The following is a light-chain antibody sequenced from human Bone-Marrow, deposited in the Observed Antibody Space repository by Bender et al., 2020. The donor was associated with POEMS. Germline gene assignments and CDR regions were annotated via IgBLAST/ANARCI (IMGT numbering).Light chain of an antibody. Sequence: QSALTQPASISGSPGQAITISCTGTSRDVGSSNLVSWYQQYPGRAPKLIIFEVTQRPSGVSDRFSGSKSGNTASLTISGLQPEDGADYFCMSYKGSDDLYVFGTGTKVTVL. CDR2: EVT. J-gene: IGLJ1*01. CDR3: MSYKGSDDLYV. CDR1: SRDVGSSNL. V-gene: IGLV2-14*02.